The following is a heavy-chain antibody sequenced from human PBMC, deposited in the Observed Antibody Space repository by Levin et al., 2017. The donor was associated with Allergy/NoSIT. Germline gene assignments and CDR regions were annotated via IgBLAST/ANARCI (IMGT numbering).Heavy chain of an antibody. CDR2: IVHNGGT. Sequence: PSETLSLTCTVSGGSITNYYWTWIRQPPGKGLDWIGYIVHNGGTNYNPSLKSRVTLSVYTSKNQFSLKLNSVTAADTAVYYCARDRGDYYTPGSWFEPWGQGTLVTVAS. D-gene: IGHD2-21*01. V-gene: IGHV4-59*01. CDR1: GGSITNYY. CDR3: ARDRGDYYTPGSWFEP. J-gene: IGHJ5*02.